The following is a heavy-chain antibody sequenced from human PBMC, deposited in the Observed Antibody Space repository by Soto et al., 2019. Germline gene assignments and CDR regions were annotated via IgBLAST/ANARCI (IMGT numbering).Heavy chain of an antibody. CDR1: GFTFSSYA. Sequence: GGSLRLSCAASGFTFSSYAMSWVRQAPGKGLEWVSAISGSGGSTYYADSVKGRFTISRDNSKNTLYLQMNSLRAEDTAVYYCAKSGYYTFLTPVIDYWGQGTLVTVSS. D-gene: IGHD3-3*01. CDR2: ISGSGGST. CDR3: AKSGYYTFLTPVIDY. V-gene: IGHV3-23*01. J-gene: IGHJ4*02.